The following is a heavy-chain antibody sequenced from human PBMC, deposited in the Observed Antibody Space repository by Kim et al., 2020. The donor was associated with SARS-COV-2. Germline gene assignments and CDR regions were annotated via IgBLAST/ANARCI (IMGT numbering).Heavy chain of an antibody. CDR2: INPSGGST. V-gene: IGHV1-46*01. CDR1: GYTFTSYY. Sequence: ASVKVSCKASGYTFTSYYMHWVRQAPGQGLEWMGIINPSGGSTSYAQKFQGRVTMTRDTSTSTVYMELSSLRSEETAVYYCASPSYSSGWSYFDYWGQGTRITIST. CDR3: ASPSYSSGWSYFDY. D-gene: IGHD6-19*01. J-gene: IGHJ4*02.